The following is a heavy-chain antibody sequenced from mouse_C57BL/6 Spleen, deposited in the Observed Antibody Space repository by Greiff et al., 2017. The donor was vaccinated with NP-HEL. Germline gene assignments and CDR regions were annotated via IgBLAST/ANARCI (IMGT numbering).Heavy chain of an antibody. CDR1: GYAFTNYL. D-gene: IGHD2-1*01. CDR2: INPGSGGT. V-gene: IGHV1-54*01. CDR3: AREGNYGFDY. J-gene: IGHJ2*01. Sequence: QVQLKESGAELVRPGTSVKVSCKASGYAFTNYLIEWVKQRPGQGLEWIGVINPGSGGTNYNEKFKGKATLTADKSSSTAYMQLSSLTSEDSAVYFCAREGNYGFDYWGQGTTLTVSS.